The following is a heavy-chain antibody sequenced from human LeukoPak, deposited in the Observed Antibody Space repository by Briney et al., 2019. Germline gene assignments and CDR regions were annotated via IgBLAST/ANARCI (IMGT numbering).Heavy chain of an antibody. Sequence: GRSLRLSCAASGFTFSSNAMHWVRQAPGKGLEWVAVISYDGRNEYYAESVKGRFTISRDNSKNTLYLQMNSLRPEDTAVYYCARDRVGVQVPAANTNWFDPWGQGTLVTVSS. CDR1: GFTFSSNA. D-gene: IGHD2-2*01. J-gene: IGHJ5*02. CDR3: ARDRVGVQVPAANTNWFDP. V-gene: IGHV3-30*04. CDR2: ISYDGRNE.